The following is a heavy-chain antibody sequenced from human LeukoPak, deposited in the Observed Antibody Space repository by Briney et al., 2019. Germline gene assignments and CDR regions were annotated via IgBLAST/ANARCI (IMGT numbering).Heavy chain of an antibody. CDR3: ARGKRPVGATPEYYFDY. V-gene: IGHV1-18*01. Sequence: GASVKVSCKASGYTFTSYGISWVRQAPGQGLEWMGWISAYNGNTNYAQKLQGRVTMTTDTSTSTAYMELRSLRSDDTAVYYCARGKRPVGATPEYYFDYWGQGTLVTVSS. CDR2: ISAYNGNT. J-gene: IGHJ4*02. D-gene: IGHD1-26*01. CDR1: GYTFTSYG.